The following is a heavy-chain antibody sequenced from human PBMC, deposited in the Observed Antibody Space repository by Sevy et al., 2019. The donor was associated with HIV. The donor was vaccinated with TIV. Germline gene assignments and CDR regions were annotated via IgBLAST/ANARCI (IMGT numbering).Heavy chain of an antibody. J-gene: IGHJ4*02. CDR2: ISHDGRNNK. D-gene: IGHD3-10*01. CDR1: GFTFSDHY. V-gene: IGHV3-33*08. CDR3: ARDRGEILSSAFNY. Sequence: GGSLRLSCAASGFTFSDHYMDWVRQAPGKGLEWVAVISHDGRNNKYNADSVKGRFTISRDNSKNTLYLQTNSLRAEDTAIYYCARDRGEILSSAFNYWGQGTLVTVSS.